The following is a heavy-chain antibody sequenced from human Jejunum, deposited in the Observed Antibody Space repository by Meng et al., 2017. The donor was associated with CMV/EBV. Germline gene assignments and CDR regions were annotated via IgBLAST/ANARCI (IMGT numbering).Heavy chain of an antibody. J-gene: IGHJ4*02. V-gene: IGHV4-59*01. CDR2: MSYSGST. CDR3: GRGGSSGRE. CDR1: GVSSNICY. Sequence: LTCTVSGVSSNICYWSWIRQPPGKGLEWIGFMSYSGSTNYNPSLKSRVTISVDTSKTQFSLKLSSVTAADTAVYFCGRGGSSGREWGQGTLVTVSS. D-gene: IGHD6-19*01.